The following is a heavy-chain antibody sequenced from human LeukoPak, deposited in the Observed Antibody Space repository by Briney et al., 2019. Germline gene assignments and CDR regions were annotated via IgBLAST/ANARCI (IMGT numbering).Heavy chain of an antibody. V-gene: IGHV4-39*01. D-gene: IGHD3-10*01. Sequence: SETLSLTCTVSGGSISSSSYYWGWIRQPPGKGLEWIGSIYYSGSTYYNPSLKSRVTISVDTSKNQFSLKLSSVTAADTAVYYCARQRLWNYYGSGSYTVDWFDPWGQGTLVTVSS. J-gene: IGHJ5*02. CDR2: IYYSGST. CDR3: ARQRLWNYYGSGSYTVDWFDP. CDR1: GGSISSSSYY.